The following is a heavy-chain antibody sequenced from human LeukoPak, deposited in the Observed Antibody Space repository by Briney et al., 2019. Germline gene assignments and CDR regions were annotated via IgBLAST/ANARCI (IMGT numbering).Heavy chain of an antibody. Sequence: GGSLRLSCAASGLTISNYAMHWVRQAPGRGLEWVGVKSYDGGYQYYGDSVKGRFTISRDNSKNTLYLQMNSLRAEDTAVYYCARDLLAGGGTLYYFEYWGQGTLVTVSS. J-gene: IGHJ4*02. CDR2: KSYDGGYQ. V-gene: IGHV3-30-3*01. CDR3: ARDLLAGGGTLYYFEY. CDR1: GLTISNYA. D-gene: IGHD2-15*01.